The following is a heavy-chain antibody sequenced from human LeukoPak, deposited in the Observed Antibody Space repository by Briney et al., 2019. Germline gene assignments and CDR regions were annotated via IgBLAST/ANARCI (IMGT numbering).Heavy chain of an antibody. CDR1: GASFSSYA. CDR3: AKQGALRQDYYMDI. J-gene: IGHJ6*03. V-gene: IGHV1-69*06. Sequence: ASAKVSCKASGASFSSYAISWVRQAPGQGLEWMGRIIPIFGTPNYAQRFQGRVTITADIVSSTAYMEVNNLTSEDTAVYFCAKQGALRQDYYMDIWGNGTTVTVSS. CDR2: IIPIFGTP.